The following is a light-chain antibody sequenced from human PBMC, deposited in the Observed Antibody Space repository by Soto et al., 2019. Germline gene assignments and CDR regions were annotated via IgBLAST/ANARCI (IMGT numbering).Light chain of an antibody. CDR1: QDINSR. V-gene: IGKV1-12*01. J-gene: IGKJ1*01. CDR3: LQVASFPRT. CDR2: AAT. Sequence: DIQMTQSPSSVSASVGDTVTITCRASQDINSRLAWFQQQPGRPPKYVIQAATMLQSGFPSRFSGSGSGRDFTLTIHTLQPEDSATYYCLQVASFPRTFGQGTKVDIK.